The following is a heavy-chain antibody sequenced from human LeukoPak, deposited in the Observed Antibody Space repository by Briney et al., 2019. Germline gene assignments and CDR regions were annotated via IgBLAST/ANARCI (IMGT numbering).Heavy chain of an antibody. D-gene: IGHD2-21*01. V-gene: IGHV3-69-1*01. CDR2: MISGGNK. CDR3: AIPGSYCGGDCYPYYFDN. CDR1: GFTFSDYN. Sequence: GGSLRLSCAASGFTFSDYNMNWVRQAPGKGLEWVSSMISGGNKYYADSVKGRFTISRDNARNSLYLQMNSLRAEDTAVYYCAIPGSYCGGDCYPYYFDNWGQGTLVTVSS. J-gene: IGHJ4*02.